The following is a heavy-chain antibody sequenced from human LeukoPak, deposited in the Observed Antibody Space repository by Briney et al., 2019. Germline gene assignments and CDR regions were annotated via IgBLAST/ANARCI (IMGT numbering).Heavy chain of an antibody. Sequence: PGGSLRLSCAASGFTVSSNYMSWVRQAPGKGLEWVSVIYSGGSTYYADSVKGRFTISRDNSKNTLYLQRNSLRVEDTAVYYCAREGPGGYSYGFLYWGQGTLVTVSS. D-gene: IGHD5-18*01. CDR3: AREGPGGYSYGFLY. J-gene: IGHJ4*02. CDR2: IYSGGST. V-gene: IGHV3-66*01. CDR1: GFTVSSNY.